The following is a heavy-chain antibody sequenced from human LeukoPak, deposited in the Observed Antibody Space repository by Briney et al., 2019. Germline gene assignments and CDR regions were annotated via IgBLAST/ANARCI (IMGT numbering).Heavy chain of an antibody. D-gene: IGHD6-19*01. V-gene: IGHV1-18*01. CDR3: ARGVAVARRDAFDI. J-gene: IGHJ3*02. CDR2: ISSYNGNT. CDR1: GYTFSSHA. Sequence: ASVKVSCKTSGYTFSSHAINWVRQAPGQGLEWMGWISSYNGNTNYAQKLQGRVTMSTDTSTCTAYMELRSLRSDDTAVYYCARGVAVARRDAFDIWGQGTMVTVSS.